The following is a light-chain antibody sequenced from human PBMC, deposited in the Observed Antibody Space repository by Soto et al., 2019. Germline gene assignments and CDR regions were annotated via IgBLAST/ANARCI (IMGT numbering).Light chain of an antibody. CDR1: QSISSY. V-gene: IGKV1-39*01. J-gene: IGKJ1*01. Sequence: DIQMTQSPSSLYASVGDRVTITCRASQSISSYLNWYQQKPGKAPKLLIYAASSLQSGVPSRFSGSRSGPDFTLTISSLQPEDFATYYCQQSYSSPPTFGQGTKVDI. CDR2: AAS. CDR3: QQSYSSPPT.